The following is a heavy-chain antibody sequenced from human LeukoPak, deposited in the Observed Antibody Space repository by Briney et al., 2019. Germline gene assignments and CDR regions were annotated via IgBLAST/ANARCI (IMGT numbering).Heavy chain of an antibody. CDR3: ARSRGVSGYEIKVFDY. J-gene: IGHJ4*02. Sequence: ASVKVSCKASGYTFTGYYMDWVRQAPGQGLEWMGWINPNSGGTNYAQKFQGRVTMTRDTSISTAYMELSRLRSDDTAVYYCARSRGVSGYEIKVFDYWGQGTLVTVSS. CDR2: INPNSGGT. V-gene: IGHV1-2*02. CDR1: GYTFTGYY. D-gene: IGHD5-12*01.